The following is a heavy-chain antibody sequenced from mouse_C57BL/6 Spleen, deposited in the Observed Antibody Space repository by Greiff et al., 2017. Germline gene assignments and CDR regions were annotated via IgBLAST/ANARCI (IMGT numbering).Heavy chain of an antibody. CDR3: TRHEGEFAY. D-gene: IGHD3-3*01. Sequence: QVQLQQSGAELVRPGASVTLSCKASGYTFTDYEMHWVKQTPVHGLEWIGAIDPETGGTAYNQKFKGKAILTAAKSSSTAYMELRSLTSEASAVYYCTRHEGEFAYWGQGTLVTVSA. J-gene: IGHJ3*01. V-gene: IGHV1-15*01. CDR1: GYTFTDYE. CDR2: IDPETGGT.